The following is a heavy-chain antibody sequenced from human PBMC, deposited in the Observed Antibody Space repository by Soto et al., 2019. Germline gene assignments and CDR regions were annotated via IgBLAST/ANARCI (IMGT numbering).Heavy chain of an antibody. CDR3: ARDMRIAARPGGRDY. CDR2: INPNSGGT. Sequence: ASVKVSCKASGYTFTGYYMHWVRQAPGQGLEWMGWINPNSGGTNYAQKFQGRVTMTRDTSISTAYMELSRLRSDDTAVYYCARDMRIAARPGGRDYWGQGTLVTVSS. J-gene: IGHJ4*02. CDR1: GYTFTGYY. V-gene: IGHV1-2*02. D-gene: IGHD6-6*01.